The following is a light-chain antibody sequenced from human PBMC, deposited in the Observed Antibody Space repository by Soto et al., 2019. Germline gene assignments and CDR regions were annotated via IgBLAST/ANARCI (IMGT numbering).Light chain of an antibody. CDR2: EVS. V-gene: IGLV2-14*01. CDR3: SSYTTSSTRV. CDR1: SSDVGGYKF. Sequence: QSALTQPASGSGSPGQSITISCTGTSSDVGGYKFVSWYQQHPGKAPKLMIYEVSNRPSGVSNRFSGSKSGNTASLTISGLQAEDEADYYCSSYTTSSTRVFGGGTKVTVL. J-gene: IGLJ3*02.